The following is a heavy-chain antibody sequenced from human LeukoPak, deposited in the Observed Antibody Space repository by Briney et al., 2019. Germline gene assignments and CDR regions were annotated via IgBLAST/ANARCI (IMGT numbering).Heavy chain of an antibody. CDR3: ARERSSGLAL. J-gene: IGHJ5*02. CDR2: IYSSGSA. Sequence: PSETLSLTCTVSGDSTSGYYWSWIRQPAEKGLEWIGRIYSSGSANYNPSLKSRVTMSLDTSKKQFYLRMNSVTAADTAIYYCARERSSGLALWGQGALVTVSS. CDR1: GDSTSGYY. V-gene: IGHV4-4*07. D-gene: IGHD6-19*01.